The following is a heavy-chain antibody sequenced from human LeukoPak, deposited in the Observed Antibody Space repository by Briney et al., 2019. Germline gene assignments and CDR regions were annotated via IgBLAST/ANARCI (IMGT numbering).Heavy chain of an antibody. CDR3: AKALGGSGSNFDY. J-gene: IGHJ4*02. Sequence: PGGSLRLSCAASGFTISSYAMNWVRQAPGKGLEWVSTISGSGGSTYYADSVKGRFTISRDNSKNTLYLQMNSLRAEDTAVYYCAKALGGSGSNFDYWGQGTLVTVSS. CDR2: ISGSGGST. D-gene: IGHD3-10*01. V-gene: IGHV3-23*01. CDR1: GFTISSYA.